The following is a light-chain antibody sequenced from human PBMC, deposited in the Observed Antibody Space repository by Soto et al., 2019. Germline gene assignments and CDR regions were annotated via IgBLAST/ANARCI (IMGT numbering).Light chain of an antibody. CDR2: DAS. CDR3: QQYNNYLWT. V-gene: IGKV1-5*01. CDR1: HTINYW. Sequence: DIQMTQSPSTLSASVGYRVTIACRASHTINYWLAWYQQKPGRAPKLLIYDASILESGVPSRFSGSGSGTEFTLTISSLQPDDFATYYCQQYNNYLWTFGQGTKVDIK. J-gene: IGKJ1*01.